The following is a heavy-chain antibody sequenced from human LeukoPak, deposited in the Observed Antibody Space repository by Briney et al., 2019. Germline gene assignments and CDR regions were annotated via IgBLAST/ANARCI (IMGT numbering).Heavy chain of an antibody. CDR1: GSSFSAYA. V-gene: IGHV3-23*01. D-gene: IGHD3-22*01. CDR2: ISGSSSST. CDR3: AKHSSGYYSGWDY. J-gene: IGHJ4*02. Sequence: GGSLRLSCAASGSSFSAYAMSWVRQAPGKGLEWVSVISGSSSSTYYADSVKGRFTISRDNSKNTLYLQMNSLRAEDTALYYCAKHSSGYYSGWDYWGQGTLITVSS.